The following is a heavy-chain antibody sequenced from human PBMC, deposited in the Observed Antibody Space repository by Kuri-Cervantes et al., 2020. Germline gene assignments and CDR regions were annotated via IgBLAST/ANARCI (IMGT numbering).Heavy chain of an antibody. V-gene: IGHV4-38-2*01. D-gene: IGHD2/OR15-2a*01. CDR3: ASFYY. Sequence: SETLSLTCSVSGYSISSGYYWGWIRQPPGKGLEGIGSIYHSGSTSYNTSLQSRVTISVDTSKNQFSLKLSTVTAADTAVYYCASFYYWGRGTLVTISS. CDR1: GYSISSGYY. CDR2: IYHSGST. J-gene: IGHJ4*02.